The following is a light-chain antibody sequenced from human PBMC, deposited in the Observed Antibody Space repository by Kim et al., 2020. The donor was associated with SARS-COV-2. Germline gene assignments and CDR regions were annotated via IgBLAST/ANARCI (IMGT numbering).Light chain of an antibody. Sequence: EIVMTQSPATLSVSPGERATLSCRASQSVSSNLAWYQQKPGQAPRLLIYDASTRATDTPARFSGSGSGTEFTLTISSLQSEDFAVYYCQQYNNWWTFGQGTKVDIK. CDR2: DAS. J-gene: IGKJ1*01. V-gene: IGKV3-15*01. CDR1: QSVSSN. CDR3: QQYNNWWT.